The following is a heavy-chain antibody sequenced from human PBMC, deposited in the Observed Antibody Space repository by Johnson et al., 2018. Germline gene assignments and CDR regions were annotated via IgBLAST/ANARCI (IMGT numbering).Heavy chain of an antibody. J-gene: IGHJ6*03. CDR2: ISGSGTNI. D-gene: IGHD1-14*01. Sequence: EVQLVESGGGLVQPGGSLRLSCAASGFTFSTYSMNWVRQAPGQGLEWVSYISGSGTNIYYPDSVKGRFTISRDNAKNSLYLQMNSLRGEDTSVYYCVRTGRMDVWGKGTTVTVSS. CDR3: VRTGRMDV. CDR1: GFTFSTYS. V-gene: IGHV3-48*01.